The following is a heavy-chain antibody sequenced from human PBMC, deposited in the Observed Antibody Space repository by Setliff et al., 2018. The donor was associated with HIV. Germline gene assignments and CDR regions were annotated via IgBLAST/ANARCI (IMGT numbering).Heavy chain of an antibody. CDR1: GGSMRSSGYS. J-gene: IGHJ1*01. V-gene: IGHV4-30-2*01. CDR2: IYYNGNA. D-gene: IGHD2-2*01. Sequence: PSETLSLTCAVSGGSMRSSGYSWTWIRQAPGKGLEWVGYIYYNGNAYYNPSLKSRVTISVDRSKKQFSLRLASVTAADTAVYYCARPFPCASTTCYFAAFDMWGQGIPVTVSS. CDR3: ARPFPCASTTCYFAAFDM.